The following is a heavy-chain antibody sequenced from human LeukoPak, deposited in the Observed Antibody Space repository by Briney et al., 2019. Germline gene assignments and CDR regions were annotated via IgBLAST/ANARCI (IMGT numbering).Heavy chain of an antibody. V-gene: IGHV4-59*08. CDR2: SHVSGNI. Sequence: SETLSLTCTVSDGSIGSYYWSWIRQPPGKGLGWIGYSHVSGNIGYNPSLKSRATMSVDTSKNQVSLKLTSVTAADSAVYYCARHGRHLWFGDSHDYAFDVWGQGTMVTVSS. J-gene: IGHJ3*01. D-gene: IGHD3-10*01. CDR1: DGSIGSYY. CDR3: ARHGRHLWFGDSHDYAFDV.